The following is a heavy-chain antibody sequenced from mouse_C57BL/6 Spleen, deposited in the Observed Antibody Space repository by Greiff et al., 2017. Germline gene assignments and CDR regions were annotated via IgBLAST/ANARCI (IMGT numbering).Heavy chain of an antibody. Sequence: QVQLQQPGAELVKPGASVKLSCKASGYTFTSYWMHWVKQRPGQGLEWIGMIHPNSGSTNYNEKFKSKATLTVDKSSSTAYMQLSSLTSEDSSVYYCARSFAIYYGYDWDAMDYWGQGTSVTVSS. CDR1: GYTFTSYW. D-gene: IGHD2-2*01. CDR3: ARSFAIYYGYDWDAMDY. J-gene: IGHJ4*01. CDR2: IHPNSGST. V-gene: IGHV1-64*01.